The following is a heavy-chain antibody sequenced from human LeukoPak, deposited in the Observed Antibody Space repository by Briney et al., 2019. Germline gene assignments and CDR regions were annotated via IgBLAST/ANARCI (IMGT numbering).Heavy chain of an antibody. CDR3: ARDTLYGDYGGGLDY. J-gene: IGHJ4*02. D-gene: IGHD4-17*01. V-gene: IGHV1-18*01. CDR2: ISAYNGNT. Sequence: ASVKVSCKASGYTFTSYGISWVRQAPGQGLEWMGWISAYNGNTNYAQKLQGRVTMTKDTSTSTAYMELRSLRSDDTAVYYCARDTLYGDYGGGLDYWGQGTVVTVSS. CDR1: GYTFTSYG.